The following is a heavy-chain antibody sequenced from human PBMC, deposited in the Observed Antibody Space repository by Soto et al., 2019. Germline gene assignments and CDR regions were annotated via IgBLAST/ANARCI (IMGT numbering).Heavy chain of an antibody. Sequence: LRLSCAASGFTFSSYGMHWVRQAPGKGLEWVAVIWYDGSNKYYADSVKGRFTISRDNSKNTLYPQMNSLRAEDTAVYYCARVPRSGGYCSGGSCYYYYYGMDVWSQGTTVTVSS. V-gene: IGHV3-33*01. CDR2: IWYDGSNK. D-gene: IGHD2-15*01. CDR3: ARVPRSGGYCSGGSCYYYYYGMDV. J-gene: IGHJ6*02. CDR1: GFTFSSYG.